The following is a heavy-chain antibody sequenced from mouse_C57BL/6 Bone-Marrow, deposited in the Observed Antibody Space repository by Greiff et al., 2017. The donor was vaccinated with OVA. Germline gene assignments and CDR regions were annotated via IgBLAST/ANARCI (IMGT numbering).Heavy chain of an antibody. CDR2: ISGGGGNT. D-gene: IGHD1-1*01. Sequence: EVMLVESGGGLVKPGGSLKLSCAASGFTFSSYTMSWVRQTPEKRLEWVATISGGGGNTYYPDSVKGRFTISRDNAKNTLYLQMSSLRSEDTALYYGARLYYYGSSPYYFDYWGQGTTLTVSS. CDR1: GFTFSSYT. CDR3: ARLYYYGSSPYYFDY. J-gene: IGHJ2*01. V-gene: IGHV5-9*01.